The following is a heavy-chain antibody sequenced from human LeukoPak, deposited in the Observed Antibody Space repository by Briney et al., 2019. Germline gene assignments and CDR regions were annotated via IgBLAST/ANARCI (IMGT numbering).Heavy chain of an antibody. CDR3: ARHGRVATMPTYYYYYYMDV. CDR2: INHSGST. D-gene: IGHD5-12*01. Sequence: NTSETLSLTCAVYGGSFSGYYWSWIRQPPGKGLEWIGEINHSGSTNYNPSLKSRVTISVDTSKNQFSLKLSSVTAADAAVYYCARHGRVATMPTYYYYYYMDVWGKGTTVTVSS. J-gene: IGHJ6*03. V-gene: IGHV4-34*01. CDR1: GGSFSGYY.